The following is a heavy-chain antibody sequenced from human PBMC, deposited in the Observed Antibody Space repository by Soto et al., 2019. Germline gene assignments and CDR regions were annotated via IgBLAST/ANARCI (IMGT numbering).Heavy chain of an antibody. CDR1: GGTFSSYT. V-gene: IGHV1-69*02. CDR2: IIPILGIA. Sequence: ASVKVSCKASGGTFSSYTISWVRQAPGQGLEWMGRIIPILGIANYAQKFQGRVTITADKSTSTAYMGLSSLRSEDTAVYYCARSHCRGGSCYLYYYYYMGVWGKGTTVTVSS. CDR3: ARSHCRGGSCYLYYYYYMGV. J-gene: IGHJ6*03. D-gene: IGHD2-15*01.